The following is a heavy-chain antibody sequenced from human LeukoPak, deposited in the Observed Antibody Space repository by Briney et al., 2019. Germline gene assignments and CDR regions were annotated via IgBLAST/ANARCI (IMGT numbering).Heavy chain of an antibody. CDR2: ISGSGGST. V-gene: IGHV3-23*01. CDR1: GFTFSSYA. Sequence: GGSLRVSCAASGFTFSSYAMSWVRQAPGNGLEWVSAISGSGGSTYYADSVRGRFTISRDNSKNTLYLQMNSLRAEDTAVYYCAKGYHYDFWSGYNYWGQGTLVTVSS. D-gene: IGHD3-3*01. J-gene: IGHJ4*02. CDR3: AKGYHYDFWSGYNY.